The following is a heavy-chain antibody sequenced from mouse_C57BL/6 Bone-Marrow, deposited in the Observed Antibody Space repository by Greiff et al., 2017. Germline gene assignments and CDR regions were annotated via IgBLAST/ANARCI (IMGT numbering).Heavy chain of an antibody. CDR3: ARLLRPYYYAMDY. CDR2: IYPGSGST. J-gene: IGHJ4*01. V-gene: IGHV1-55*01. D-gene: IGHD1-2*01. CDR1: GYTFTSYW. Sequence: QVHVKQPGAELVKPGASVKMSCKASGYTFTSYWITWVKQRPGQGLEWIGDIYPGSGSTNYNEKFKSKATLTVDTSSSTAYMQLSSLTSEDSAVYYCARLLRPYYYAMDYWGQGTSVTVSS.